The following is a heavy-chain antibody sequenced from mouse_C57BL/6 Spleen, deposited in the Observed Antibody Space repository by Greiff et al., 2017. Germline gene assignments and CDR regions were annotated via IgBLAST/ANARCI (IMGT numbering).Heavy chain of an antibody. CDR3: ARTGAYDYVDY. CDR1: GYTFTSYT. J-gene: IGHJ2*01. V-gene: IGHV1-4*01. Sequence: VQLQQSGAELARPGASVKMSCKASGYTFTSYTMHWVKQRPGQGLEWIGYINPCSGYTKYNQKFKDKATLTADTSSSTAYMQLSSLTSEDSAVYYCARTGAYDYVDYWGQGTTLTVSS. D-gene: IGHD2-3*01. CDR2: INPCSGYT.